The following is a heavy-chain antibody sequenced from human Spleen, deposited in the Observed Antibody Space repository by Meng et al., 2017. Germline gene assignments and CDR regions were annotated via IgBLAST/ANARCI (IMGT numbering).Heavy chain of an antibody. D-gene: IGHD3-10*01. CDR3: ASTMVKYYYYGMDV. Sequence: ASVKVSCKASGYTFTGYYMHWVRQAPGQGLEWMGRINPNSGGTNYAQKFQGRVTMTRDTSISTAYMELSRLRSDDTAVYYCASTMVKYYYYGMDVWGQGTTVTVSS. CDR1: GYTFTGYY. J-gene: IGHJ6*02. CDR2: INPNSGGT. V-gene: IGHV1-2*06.